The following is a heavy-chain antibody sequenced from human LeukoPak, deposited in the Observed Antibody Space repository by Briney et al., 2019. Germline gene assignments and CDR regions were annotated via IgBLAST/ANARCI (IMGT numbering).Heavy chain of an antibody. CDR3: AKDIVWRPIYGPPRNWFDP. V-gene: IGHV3-23*01. D-gene: IGHD3-16*01. CDR2: ISGSGGST. Sequence: PGGSLRLSCAASGFTFSSYAMSWVRQAPGKGLEWVSAISGSGGSTYYADSVKGRFTIPRDNSKNTLYLQMNSLRAEDTAVYYCAKDIVWRPIYGPPRNWFDPWGQGTLVTVSS. CDR1: GFTFSSYA. J-gene: IGHJ5*02.